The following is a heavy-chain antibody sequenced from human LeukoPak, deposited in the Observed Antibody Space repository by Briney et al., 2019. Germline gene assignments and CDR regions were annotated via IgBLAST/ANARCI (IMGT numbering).Heavy chain of an antibody. CDR1: GFTFCTYA. CDR2: ISYDGSNK. J-gene: IGHJ4*02. V-gene: IGHV3-30-3*01. CDR3: ASGGSGSMIVVVRLAY. Sequence: PGGSLRLSCAASGFTFCTYAMHWVRQAPGKGLEWVAAISYDGSNKYYADSVKGRFTISRDNSKNTLFLQMNSLRAEDTAVYYCASGGSGSMIVVVRLAYWGRGTLVTVSS. D-gene: IGHD3-22*01.